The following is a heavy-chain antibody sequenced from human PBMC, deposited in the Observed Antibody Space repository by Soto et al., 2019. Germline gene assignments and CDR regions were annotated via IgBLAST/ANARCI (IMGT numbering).Heavy chain of an antibody. CDR1: GFTFSYG. CDR2: ISYDSSNK. V-gene: IGHV3-30*18. CDR3: AKLVIGYCSGNTCDDY. J-gene: IGHJ4*02. D-gene: IGHD2-15*01. Sequence: VQLLESGGLIQPGGSLRLSCAASGFTFSYGIHWLRQAPGKGLEWVAYISYDSSNKFYGDSVKGRFTISRDNSKNTQFLQMNSLRAEDTAVYYCAKLVIGYCSGNTCDDYWGQGTLVAVSS.